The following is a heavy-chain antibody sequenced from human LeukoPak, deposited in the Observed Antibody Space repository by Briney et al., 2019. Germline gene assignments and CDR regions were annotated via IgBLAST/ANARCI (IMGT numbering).Heavy chain of an antibody. CDR1: GGSISSSSYY. Sequence: TSETLSLTCTVSGGSISSSSYYWGWIRQPPGKGLEWIGSIYYSGSTYYNPSLKSRVTISVDTSKNQFSLKLSSVTAADTAVYYCARRRVYYFDYWGQGTLVTVSS. V-gene: IGHV4-39*01. CDR2: IYYSGST. CDR3: ARRRVYYFDY. D-gene: IGHD2-8*01. J-gene: IGHJ4*02.